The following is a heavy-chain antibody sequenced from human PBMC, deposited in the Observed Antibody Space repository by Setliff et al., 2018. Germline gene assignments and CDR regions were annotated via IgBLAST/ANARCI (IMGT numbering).Heavy chain of an antibody. CDR3: ARGRNVAARLLDS. D-gene: IGHD6-6*01. V-gene: IGHV3-33*08. J-gene: IGHJ4*02. CDR2: IWDDGVKK. CDR1: GFTFSTYR. Sequence: GGSLRLSCAASGFTFSTYRMHWVRQAPGKGLEWVAIIWDDGVKKYHADSVKGRFTISRDNSKNTLYLQMNSLRPEDTAVYYCARGRNVAARLLDSWGQGARVTVS.